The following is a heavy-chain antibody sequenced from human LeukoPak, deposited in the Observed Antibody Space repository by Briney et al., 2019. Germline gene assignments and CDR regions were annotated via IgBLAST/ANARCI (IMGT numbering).Heavy chain of an antibody. J-gene: IGHJ4*02. CDR3: ARGTGAGGRGRLDS. Sequence: ASVKVSCKASGYTFTDYYIHWVRQAPGQGLEWMGWINPNRGGTNYAHKFLGRVTMTRDTSISTAYMDLSGLRSDDTAVYFCARGTGAGGRGRLDSWGQGTLVTVSS. CDR2: INPNRGGT. CDR1: GYTFTDYY. V-gene: IGHV1-2*07. D-gene: IGHD6-13*01.